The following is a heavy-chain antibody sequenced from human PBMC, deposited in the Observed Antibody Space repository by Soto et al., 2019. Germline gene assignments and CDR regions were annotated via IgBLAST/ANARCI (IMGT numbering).Heavy chain of an antibody. D-gene: IGHD5-12*01. Sequence: QLVVSGGGLVKPGGSLRLSCAASGFTFSHAWMNWVRQAPGKGLEWVGRIKSKTDGGTIDYAAPLKGRFTISRDDSENTLYLQLNSLKTENTAVYYCTASYRVYVGSAFDIWGQGTTVTVSS. CDR1: GFTFSHAW. CDR3: TASYRVYVGSAFDI. CDR2: IKSKTDGGTI. J-gene: IGHJ3*02. V-gene: IGHV3-15*07.